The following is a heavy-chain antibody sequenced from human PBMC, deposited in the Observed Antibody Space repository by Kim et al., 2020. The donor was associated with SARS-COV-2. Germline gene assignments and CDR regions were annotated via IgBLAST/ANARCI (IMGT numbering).Heavy chain of an antibody. CDR1: GGSINSSSYY. CDR3: ARHSLRFLEWANWFDL. Sequence: SETLSLTCTVSGGSINSSSYYWGWIRQPPGKGLEWIGSIYYSGSTYYNPSLKSRVTISVDTSKNQFSLKLSSVTAADTAVYYCARHSLRFLEWANWFDLWGQGTLVTVSS. J-gene: IGHJ5*02. D-gene: IGHD3-3*01. CDR2: IYYSGST. V-gene: IGHV4-39*01.